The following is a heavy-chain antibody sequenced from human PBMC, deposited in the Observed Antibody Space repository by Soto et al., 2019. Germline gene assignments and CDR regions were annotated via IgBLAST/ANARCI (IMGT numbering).Heavy chain of an antibody. CDR3: ARRVSTYFDY. D-gene: IGHD2-2*01. CDR1: GGSISSYY. CDR2: IYYSGST. Sequence: QVQLQESGPGLVKPSETLSLTCTVSGGSISSYYWSWIRQPPGKGLEWIGYIYYSGSTNYNPTRKSRVTISVDTSKNQFDLTLSYVTAADTDVYFCARRVSTYFDYWGQGTLVTVSS. J-gene: IGHJ4*02. V-gene: IGHV4-59*08.